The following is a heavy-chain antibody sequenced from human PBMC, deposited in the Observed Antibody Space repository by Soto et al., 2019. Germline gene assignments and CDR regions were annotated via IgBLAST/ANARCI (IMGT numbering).Heavy chain of an antibody. CDR2: MNPNSGNT. CDR1: GYTFTSYD. V-gene: IGHV1-8*01. CDR3: ARGYYGSGSYPALSYYYYMDV. J-gene: IGHJ6*03. Sequence: ASVKVSCKASGYTFTSYDINWVRQATGQGLEWMGWMNPNSGNTGYAQKFQGRVTMTRNTSISTAYMELSSLRSEDTAVYYCARGYYGSGSYPALSYYYYMDVWGKGTTVTVSS. D-gene: IGHD3-10*01.